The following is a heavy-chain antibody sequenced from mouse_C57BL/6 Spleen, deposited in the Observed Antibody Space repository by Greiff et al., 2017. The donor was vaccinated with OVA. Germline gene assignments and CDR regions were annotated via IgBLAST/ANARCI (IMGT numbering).Heavy chain of an antibody. CDR2: INPNNGGT. V-gene: IGHV1-18*01. D-gene: IGHD2-3*01. Sequence: VQLQQSGPELVKPGASVKIPCKASGYTFTDYNMDWVKQSHGKSLEWIGDINPNNGGTIYNQKFKGKATLTVDKSSSTAYMELRSLTSVDTAVYYGATRGGYYSYWYFDVWGTGTTVTVSS. CDR3: ATRGGYYSYWYFDV. CDR1: GYTFTDYN. J-gene: IGHJ1*03.